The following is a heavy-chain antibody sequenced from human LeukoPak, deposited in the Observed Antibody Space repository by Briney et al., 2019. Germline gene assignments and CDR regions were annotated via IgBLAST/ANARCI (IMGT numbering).Heavy chain of an antibody. CDR2: IYYSGST. V-gene: IGHV4-59*01. Sequence: SETLSLTCTVSGGSISSYYWSWIRQPPGKGLEWIGYIYYSGSTNYNPSLKSRVTISVDTSKNQFSLKLSSVTAADTAVYYCAREMDTAMGGYFDYWGQGTLVTVSS. D-gene: IGHD5-18*01. CDR3: AREMDTAMGGYFDY. CDR1: GGSISSYY. J-gene: IGHJ4*02.